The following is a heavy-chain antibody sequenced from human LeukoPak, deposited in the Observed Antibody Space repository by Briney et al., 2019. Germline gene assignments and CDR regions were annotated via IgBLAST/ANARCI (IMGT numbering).Heavy chain of an antibody. CDR1: GGSFSGYY. V-gene: IGHV4-34*01. CDR2: INHSGST. Sequence: SETLSLTCAVYGGSFSGYYWSWIRQPPGKGLEWIGEINHSGSTHYNPSLKSRVTISVDTSKNQFSLKLSSVTAADTAVYYCARGGVAHTNDYWGQGTLVTVSS. CDR3: ARGGVAHTNDY. D-gene: IGHD3-3*01. J-gene: IGHJ4*02.